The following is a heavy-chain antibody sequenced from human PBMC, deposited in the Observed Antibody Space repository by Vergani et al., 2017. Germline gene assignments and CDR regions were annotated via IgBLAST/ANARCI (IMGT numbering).Heavy chain of an antibody. Sequence: QVQLVQSGAEVKKPGASVKVSCKASGYTFTGYYMHWVRQAPGQGLEWMGWINPNSGGTNYAKKFQGRVTMTRDTSISTAYMELSRLRSEDTAVYYCASACSYYYDSLDYWGQGTLVTVSS. CDR2: INPNSGGT. D-gene: IGHD3-22*01. V-gene: IGHV1-2*02. CDR3: ASACSYYYDSLDY. J-gene: IGHJ4*01. CDR1: GYTFTGYY.